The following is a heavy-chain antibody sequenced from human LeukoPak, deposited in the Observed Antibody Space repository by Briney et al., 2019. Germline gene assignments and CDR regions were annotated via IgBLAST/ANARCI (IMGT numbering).Heavy chain of an antibody. CDR3: AKSEEKYSSGWYLDY. D-gene: IGHD6-19*01. J-gene: IGHJ4*02. Sequence: GGSLRLSCAASGFTFSSYAMSWVRQAPGKGLEWVAVISYDGSNKYYADSVKGRFTISRDNSKNTLYLQMNSLRAEDTAVYYCAKSEEKYSSGWYLDYWGQGTLVTVSS. CDR1: GFTFSSYA. CDR2: ISYDGSNK. V-gene: IGHV3-30*18.